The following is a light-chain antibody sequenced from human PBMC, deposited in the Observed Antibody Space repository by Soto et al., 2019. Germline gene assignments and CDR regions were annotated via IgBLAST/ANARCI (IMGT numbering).Light chain of an antibody. CDR2: GAS. Sequence: EIVLTQSPGTLSLSPGERATLSCRASQSVTSSSLAWYQQKPGQAPRLLIYGASSRATGIPDRFSGSGSGTDFILTISRLESEDFAVYYCQQDGSSPRTFGQGTKLEIK. J-gene: IGKJ2*01. CDR3: QQDGSSPRT. CDR1: QSVTSSS. V-gene: IGKV3-20*01.